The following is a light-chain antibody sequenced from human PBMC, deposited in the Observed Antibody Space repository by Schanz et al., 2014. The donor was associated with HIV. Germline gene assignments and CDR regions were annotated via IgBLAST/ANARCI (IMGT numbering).Light chain of an antibody. V-gene: IGLV2-14*01. CDR3: SSYAGSYTYV. J-gene: IGLJ1*01. Sequence: QSALTQPASVSGSPGQSITISCTGTNSDVAANHYVSWYRQHPGKAPKLVIYDVSNRPSGVSTRFSGSKSGNTASLTISGLQAEDEADYYCSSYAGSYTYVFGIGTKLTVL. CDR1: NSDVAANHY. CDR2: DVS.